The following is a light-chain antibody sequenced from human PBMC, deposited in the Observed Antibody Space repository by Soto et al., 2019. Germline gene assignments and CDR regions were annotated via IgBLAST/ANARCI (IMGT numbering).Light chain of an antibody. CDR3: QQRSNWPTPIT. CDR1: ESVDDY. V-gene: IGKV3-11*01. Sequence: EIVLRQSPYTLSLSPGERATLSCRASESVDDYLAWYQQKPGQAPRLVIYEASNRATGIPARFSGSGSGTDFTLTISSLEPEDFAIYYCQQRSNWPTPITFGQGTRLEIK. J-gene: IGKJ5*01. CDR2: EAS.